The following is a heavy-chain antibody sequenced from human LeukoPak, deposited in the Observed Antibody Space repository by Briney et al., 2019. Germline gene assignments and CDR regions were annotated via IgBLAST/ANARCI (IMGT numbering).Heavy chain of an antibody. Sequence: GGSLRLSCAVSGFTFSSYWMSWVRQAPGRGLEWVANIKQDGSEKYNVDSVKGRFTISRDNAKNSLYLQMNSLRAEDTAVYYCARGGDIVVVDNWFDPWGQGTLVTVSS. V-gene: IGHV3-7*01. CDR2: IKQDGSEK. CDR1: GFTFSSYW. J-gene: IGHJ5*02. CDR3: ARGGDIVVVDNWFDP. D-gene: IGHD2-2*01.